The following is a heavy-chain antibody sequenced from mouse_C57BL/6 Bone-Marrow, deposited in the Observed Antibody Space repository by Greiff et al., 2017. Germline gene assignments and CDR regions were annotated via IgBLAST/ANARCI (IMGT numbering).Heavy chain of an antibody. CDR2: IHPNSGST. V-gene: IGHV1-64*01. J-gene: IGHJ2*01. D-gene: IGHD1-1*01. CDR3: ARSYGSFLNFDY. Sequence: VQLQQPGAELVKPGASVKLSCKASGYTFTSYWMHWVKQRPGQSLEWIGLIHPNSGSTNSNEKFKSKATLTVDKSSSTAYMQRSSLTSEDSAVYYCARSYGSFLNFDYWGQGTTLTVSS. CDR1: GYTFTSYW.